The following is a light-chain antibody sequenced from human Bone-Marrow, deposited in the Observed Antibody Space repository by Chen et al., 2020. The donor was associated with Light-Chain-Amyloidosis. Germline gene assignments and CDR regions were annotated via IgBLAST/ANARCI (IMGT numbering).Light chain of an antibody. J-gene: IGKJ5*01. CDR3: QQYNKWPPVT. CDR1: ASVSTN. V-gene: IGKV3-15*01. Sequence: VMTQSPASLSVSPADRATVSCRARASVSTNLAWYQHKPGQAPRLLISGASTRATGIPARFRGSGSGAEFTLTVSSVQSEDFGLYFCQQYNKWPPVTFGQGTRLGIK. CDR2: GAS.